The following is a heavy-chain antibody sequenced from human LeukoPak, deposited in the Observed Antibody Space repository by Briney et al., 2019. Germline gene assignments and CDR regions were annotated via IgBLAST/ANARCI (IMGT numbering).Heavy chain of an antibody. D-gene: IGHD6-19*01. CDR2: IYYSGST. CDR1: GGSISSSSYY. J-gene: IGHJ4*02. Sequence: SETLSLTCTVSGGSISSSSYYWGWIRQPPGKGLEWIGSIYYSGSTYYNPSLKSRVTISVDTSKNQFSLKLSSVTAADTAVYYCARRSTPIYHTSSGWPYYFDYWGQGTLVTVSS. CDR3: ARRSTPIYHTSSGWPYYFDY. V-gene: IGHV4-39*01.